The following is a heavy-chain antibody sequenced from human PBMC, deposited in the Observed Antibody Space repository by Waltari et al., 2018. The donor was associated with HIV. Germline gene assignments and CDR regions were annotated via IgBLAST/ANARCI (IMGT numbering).Heavy chain of an antibody. D-gene: IGHD2-21*01. V-gene: IGHV1-2*02. J-gene: IGHJ4*02. CDR3: ARDRSIVSRLYDNAVSPYFDS. CDR2: INPSSGGT. Sequence: QVQLVQSGAEVRKPGASVRVSCKASGHTFTYNSIHWVRQAPGQGMEWMGWINPSSGGTKYAQRFQGRVTMTRDTSINTAYMDLSGLTSDDTAVYFCARDRSIVSRLYDNAVSPYFDSWGQGTLVTVSS. CDR1: GHTFTYNS.